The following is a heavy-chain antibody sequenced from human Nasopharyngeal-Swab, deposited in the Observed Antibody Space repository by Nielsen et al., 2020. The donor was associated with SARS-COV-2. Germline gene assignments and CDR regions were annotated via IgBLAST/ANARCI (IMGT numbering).Heavy chain of an antibody. V-gene: IGHV3-9*01. Sequence: SLKISCAASGFTFDDYAMHWVRQAPGKGLEWISGINWNGGRIGYADSVKGRFTISRDNAKKSLHLQMNSLRPEDTALYYCTNATSLYYSDSSGYGPWYCDYWGQGTLVTVSS. CDR2: INWNGGRI. J-gene: IGHJ4*02. CDR1: GFTFDDYA. CDR3: TNATSLYYSDSSGYGPWYCDY. D-gene: IGHD3-22*01.